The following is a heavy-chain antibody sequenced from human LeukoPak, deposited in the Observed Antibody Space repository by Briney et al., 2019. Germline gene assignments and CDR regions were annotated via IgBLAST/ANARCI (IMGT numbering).Heavy chain of an antibody. J-gene: IGHJ4*02. CDR1: GFTFSNYW. CDR3: VRLLDLDF. Sequence: GGSLRLSCAASGFTFSNYWMHWVRQAPGKGLVWVSRINKDGGITFYADSVERRFTISRDNAKNTLYLQMNSLRVEDPAVNYCVRLLDLDFWGQGTLVTVSS. D-gene: IGHD3-3*01. CDR2: INKDGGIT. V-gene: IGHV3-74*01.